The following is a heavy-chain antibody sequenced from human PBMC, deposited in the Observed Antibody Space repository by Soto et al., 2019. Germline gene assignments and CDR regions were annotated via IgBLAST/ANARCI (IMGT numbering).Heavy chain of an antibody. CDR2: IIPIFGIT. J-gene: IGHJ3*01. D-gene: IGHD2-21*02. V-gene: IGHV1-69*17. CDR3: ARDGVGLCAGDCSFNAFDL. CDR1: GGTFNSYA. Sequence: QALLEQSGAEMKKPGSSVTVSCKTSGGTFNSYAISWVRQAPGQGLEWMGGIIPIFGITNYAQNFQGRLTLTADKVTDTAYVELISLTCDDTAVYFCARDGVGLCAGDCSFNAFDLWGRGTSVTVSS.